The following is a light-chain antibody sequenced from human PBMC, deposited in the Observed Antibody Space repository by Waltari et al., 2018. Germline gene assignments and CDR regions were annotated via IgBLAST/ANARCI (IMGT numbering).Light chain of an antibody. CDR1: ISDVGGYDY. CDR3: SSYAGSNTVV. V-gene: IGLV2-8*01. CDR2: EVN. Sequence: QSALTQPPSASGSPGQSVTISCTGTISDVGGYDYASWYQQHPGKAPKVMIYEVNKRPSGVPDRFSGSKSGSTASLTVSGLQADDEAAYYCSSYAGSNTVVFGGGTKLTVL. J-gene: IGLJ2*01.